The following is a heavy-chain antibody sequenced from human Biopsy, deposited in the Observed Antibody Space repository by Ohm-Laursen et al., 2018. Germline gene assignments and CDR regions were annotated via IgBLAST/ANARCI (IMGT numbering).Heavy chain of an antibody. CDR3: ARSMLGASTGDDAFDV. V-gene: IGHV1-69*06. D-gene: IGHD1-26*01. CDR1: GGTFSNSA. J-gene: IGHJ3*01. Sequence: ASVKVSCKASGGTFSNSAINWGRQAPGQGLEWMGGIIPIFNTAKDAQNFQGRVRMTADKSTNTAYMELTSLRSEDTAVYYCARSMLGASTGDDAFDVWGQGTLVTVSS. CDR2: IIPIFNTA.